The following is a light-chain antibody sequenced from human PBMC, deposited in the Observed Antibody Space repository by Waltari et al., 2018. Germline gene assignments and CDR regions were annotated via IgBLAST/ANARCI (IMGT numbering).Light chain of an antibody. CDR2: AAS. J-gene: IGKJ1*01. CDR3: QQSHSTPWT. Sequence: DIQMTQSPSSLSASVGDRVIITCRASQRISNYLNWYQQKPGQVPKVLIYAASRLQSGVPSRFRGSGSGTDFTLTISSVQPDDYATYYCQQSHSTPWTFGQGTKVDIK. V-gene: IGKV1-39*01. CDR1: QRISNY.